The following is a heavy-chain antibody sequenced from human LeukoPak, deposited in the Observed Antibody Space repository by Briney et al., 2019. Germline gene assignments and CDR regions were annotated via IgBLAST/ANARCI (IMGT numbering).Heavy chain of an antibody. V-gene: IGHV4-4*07. J-gene: IGHJ3*02. Sequence: PSETLSLTCTVSDGSIRNYFWSWVRQPAGKGLEWVGLIYTSGSTVYNPSLKSRVTMSLDTSKSQFSLRLNSVAAADTAMYYCAGVMRSKSGGRGGHDIWGQGTMVTVSS. CDR2: IYTSGST. CDR1: DGSIRNYF. D-gene: IGHD1-26*01. CDR3: AGVMRSKSGGRGGHDI.